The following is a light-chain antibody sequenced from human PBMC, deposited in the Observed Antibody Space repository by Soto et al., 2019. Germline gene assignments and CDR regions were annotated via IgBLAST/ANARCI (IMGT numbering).Light chain of an antibody. CDR3: QQYETFLGT. CDR1: QGIKNY. CDR2: DAS. Sequence: QSAVALSVKQRERATLSCRASQGIKNYLAWYQQKPGEAPKLLIYDASALPRGVPSRFSGSGSGTKFPLTIASLQPDHFATYSCQQYETFLGTFGPGTKVDIK. J-gene: IGKJ1*01. V-gene: IGKV1-5*01.